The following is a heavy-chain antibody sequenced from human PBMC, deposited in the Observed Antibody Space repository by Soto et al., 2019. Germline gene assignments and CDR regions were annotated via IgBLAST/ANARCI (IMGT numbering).Heavy chain of an antibody. CDR2: ISYDGSNK. D-gene: IGHD2-21*02. V-gene: IGHV3-30-3*01. Sequence: QVQLVESGGGVVQPGRSLRLSCAASGFTFSSYAMHWVRQAPGKGLEWVAVISYDGSNKYYADSVKGRFTISRDNSKNTLYLQMNSLRAEDTAVYYCARPSVVVTANYYYYGMDVWGQGTTFTVSS. CDR1: GFTFSSYA. CDR3: ARPSVVVTANYYYYGMDV. J-gene: IGHJ6*02.